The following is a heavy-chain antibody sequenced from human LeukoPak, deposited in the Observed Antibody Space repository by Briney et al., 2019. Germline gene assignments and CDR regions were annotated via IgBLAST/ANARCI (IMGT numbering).Heavy chain of an antibody. J-gene: IGHJ4*02. V-gene: IGHV1-2*06. CDR1: GYCFTGYY. CDR2: INPNSGDT. CDR3: ARVTNSGWYTDL. Sequence: ASVKVSCKASGYCFTGYYIQWLRHAPGQGLEWLGRINPNSGDTNYAQKSQGRVTMTRDTSVSTVYMELTRLRSDDTAVYYCARVTNSGWYTDLWDQGSLITVSS. D-gene: IGHD6-19*01.